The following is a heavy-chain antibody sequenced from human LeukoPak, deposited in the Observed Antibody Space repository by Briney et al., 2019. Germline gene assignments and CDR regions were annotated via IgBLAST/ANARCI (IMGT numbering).Heavy chain of an antibody. J-gene: IGHJ5*02. D-gene: IGHD6-13*01. Sequence: PSETLSLTCTVSGGSISSGDYYWSWIRQPPGKGLEWIGYIYYSGSAYYNPSLRSRVTISVDTSRNQFSLKLSSVTAADTAVYYCARVGPGYSSSWYGEGNWFDPWGQGALDTVSS. CDR1: GGSISSGDYY. V-gene: IGHV4-30-4*01. CDR2: IYYSGSA. CDR3: ARVGPGYSSSWYGEGNWFDP.